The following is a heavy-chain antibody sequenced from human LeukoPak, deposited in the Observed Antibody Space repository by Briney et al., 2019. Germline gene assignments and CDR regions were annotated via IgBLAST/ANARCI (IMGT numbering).Heavy chain of an antibody. CDR2: IYTSGST. Sequence: SETLSLTCTVSGGSISNYYWSWIRQPAGKGLEWIGRIYTSGSTNYNPSLKSRITMSVDTSKNQFSLKLSSVTTADTAVYYCARDSSRTFDYWGQGTLVTVSS. J-gene: IGHJ4*02. CDR1: GGSISNYY. CDR3: ARDSSRTFDY. V-gene: IGHV4-4*07. D-gene: IGHD2-2*01.